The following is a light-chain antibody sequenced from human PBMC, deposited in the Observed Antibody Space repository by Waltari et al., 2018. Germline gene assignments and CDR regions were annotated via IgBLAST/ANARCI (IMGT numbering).Light chain of an antibody. J-gene: IGKJ1*01. V-gene: IGKV3-15*01. Sequence: ETVMTQSPSTLSVSPGERATISYRASQSVRSKLAWYQQKPGQAPRLLIYDASTRATGIPSRFSGSGSGTEFTLTISSLQSEDFAVYFCQQYSNWPPVTFGQGTKVEIQ. CDR2: DAS. CDR1: QSVRSK. CDR3: QQYSNWPPVT.